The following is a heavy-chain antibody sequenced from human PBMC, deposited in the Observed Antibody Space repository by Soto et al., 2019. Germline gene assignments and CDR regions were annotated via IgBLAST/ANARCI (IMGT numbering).Heavy chain of an antibody. D-gene: IGHD1-1*01. J-gene: IGHJ4*02. CDR1: GFTFSSYA. Sequence: GESLKISCAASGFTFSSYAMHWVRQAPGKGLEWVAVIAYDGRNKYYADSVKGRFTISRDNSKNTLYLQMNSLSIEDTAVYYCARELERVFDYWGQGTLVTVSS. CDR2: IAYDGRNK. CDR3: ARELERVFDY. V-gene: IGHV3-30*04.